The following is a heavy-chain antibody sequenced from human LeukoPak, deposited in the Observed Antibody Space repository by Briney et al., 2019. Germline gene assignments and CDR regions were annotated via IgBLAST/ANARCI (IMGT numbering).Heavy chain of an antibody. V-gene: IGHV6-1*01. D-gene: IGHD6-19*01. J-gene: IGHJ4*02. CDR3: ARAVAGRLDY. CDR1: GDSVSSNNDG. CDR2: TYYRYKRYN. Sequence: SQTLSLTRAIPGDSVSSNNDGWTWIRQSPSRGLEWLGRTYYRYKRYNDYAVSVKSRITISQDTSKNQFSLQLNSVTPEDTAVYYCARAVAGRLDYWGQGTLVTVSS.